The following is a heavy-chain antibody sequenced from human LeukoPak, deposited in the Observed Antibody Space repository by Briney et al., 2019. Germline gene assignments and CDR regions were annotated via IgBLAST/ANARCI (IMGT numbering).Heavy chain of an antibody. J-gene: IGHJ4*02. D-gene: IGHD2-2*01. V-gene: IGHV3-21*01. CDR2: ISSSSSYI. Sequence: GGSLRLSCAASGFTFSSYSMNWVRQAPGKGLEWVSSISSSSSYIYYADSVKGRFTISRDNAKKSLYLQMNSLRAEDTAVYYCARSCSSTSCSDYWGQGTLVTVSS. CDR3: ARSCSSTSCSDY. CDR1: GFTFSSYS.